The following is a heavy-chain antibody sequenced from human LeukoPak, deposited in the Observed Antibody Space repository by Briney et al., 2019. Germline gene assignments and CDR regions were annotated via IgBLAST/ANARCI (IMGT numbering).Heavy chain of an antibody. V-gene: IGHV4-4*08. CDR2: IYTSGST. CDR1: GGSISSYY. J-gene: IGHJ4*02. Sequence: KPSETLSLTCTVSGGSISSYYWSWIRQPPGKGLEWIGRIYTSGSTNYIPSLKSRVTISVDTSQNQFFLKLNSVSAADTAVYYCARRTPGGYTYLDNWGQGTLVTVSS. CDR3: ARRTPGGYTYLDN. D-gene: IGHD5-18*01.